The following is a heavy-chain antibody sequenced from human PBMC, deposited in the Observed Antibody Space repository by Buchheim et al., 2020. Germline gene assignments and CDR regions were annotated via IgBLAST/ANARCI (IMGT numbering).Heavy chain of an antibody. CDR3: ARGPARGNGMEG. CDR1: GFTFSSYE. J-gene: IGHJ6*01. V-gene: IGHV3-48*03. Sequence: EVQLLESGGGLVQPGGSLRLSCAASGFTFSSYEMSWVRQAAGKGLEWLSYISSSGNTIYYADSVKGRFTISSDNTKNSLYLQIRDLRADHTALYYCARGPARGNGMEGWGQGT. D-gene: IGHD2-2*01. CDR2: ISSSGNTI.